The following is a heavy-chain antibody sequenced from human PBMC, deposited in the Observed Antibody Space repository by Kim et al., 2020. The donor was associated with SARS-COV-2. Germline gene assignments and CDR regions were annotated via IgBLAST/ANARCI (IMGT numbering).Heavy chain of an antibody. CDR3: ARGSSGSYYGMDV. D-gene: IGHD1-26*01. V-gene: IGHV3-30*01. J-gene: IGHJ6*02. Sequence: YADSVKGRFTISRYNSKNTLYLQMNSLRAADTAVYYCARGSSGSYYGMDVWGQGTTVTVSS.